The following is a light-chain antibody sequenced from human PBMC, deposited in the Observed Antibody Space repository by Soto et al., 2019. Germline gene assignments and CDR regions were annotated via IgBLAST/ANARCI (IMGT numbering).Light chain of an antibody. V-gene: IGKV3-20*01. CDR1: RSVSSRN. CDR3: LRYGDSPPAYT. CDR2: GAS. Sequence: EIVLTQSPGTVSLSPGERATLCCRASRSVSSRNLAWYRQKPGQAPSLLIFGASNRATGIPDRFSGSGSGTDFTLTISRLEPEDCAVYYCLRYGDSPPAYTFGQGTKLEIK. J-gene: IGKJ2*01.